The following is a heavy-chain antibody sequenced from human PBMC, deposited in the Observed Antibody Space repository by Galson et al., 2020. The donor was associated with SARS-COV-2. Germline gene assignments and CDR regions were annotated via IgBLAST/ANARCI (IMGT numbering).Heavy chain of an antibody. CDR3: ARALYDSSGYYYFDY. Sequence: QLGESLKISCAASGFTFSSYAMHWVRQTPGKGLEWVAVISYDGSNKYYADSVKGRFTISRDNSKNTLYLQMNSLRAEDTAVYYCARALYDSSGYYYFDYWGQGTLVTVSS. V-gene: IGHV3-30*04. J-gene: IGHJ4*02. D-gene: IGHD3-22*01. CDR1: GFTFSSYA. CDR2: ISYDGSNK.